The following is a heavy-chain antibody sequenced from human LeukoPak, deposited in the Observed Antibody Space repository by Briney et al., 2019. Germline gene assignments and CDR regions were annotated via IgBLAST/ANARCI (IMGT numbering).Heavy chain of an antibody. CDR2: IIPIFGTA. CDR1: GGTFGSYV. Sequence: ASVKVSCKPSGGTFGSYVISWVRQAPGQGLEWMGGIIPIFGTAHYAQKFQGRLTLTADESTSTVYMEMSSLRSEDTAMYYCAKEGDTALVTGYFDLWGRGTLVTVSA. D-gene: IGHD5-18*01. V-gene: IGHV1-69*13. CDR3: AKEGDTALVTGYFDL. J-gene: IGHJ2*01.